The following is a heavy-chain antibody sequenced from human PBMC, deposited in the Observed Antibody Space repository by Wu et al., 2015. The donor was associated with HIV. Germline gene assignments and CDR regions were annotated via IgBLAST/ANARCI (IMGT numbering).Heavy chain of an antibody. V-gene: IGHV1-69*13. CDR1: GGTFSTFA. CDR3: ASDSGYSSGYVIVPYRTS. Sequence: QVQLVQSGAEVKRPGSSVKISCKASGGTFSTFAINWVRQAPGQGLQWMARIIPIFGTTDYAQKFEGRVTISADESTATAYMELSSLRSEDTAMYYCASDSGYSSGYVIVPYRTSWGQGTTVTVSS. D-gene: IGHD5-18*01. J-gene: IGHJ6*02. CDR2: IIPIFGTT.